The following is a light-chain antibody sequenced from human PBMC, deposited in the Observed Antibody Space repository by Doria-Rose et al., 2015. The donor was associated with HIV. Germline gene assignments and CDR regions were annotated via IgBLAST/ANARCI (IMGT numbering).Light chain of an antibody. CDR2: DGS. CDR1: QSFSSTY. V-gene: IGKV3-20*01. CDR3: HQYGTSWT. Sequence: LTQSPGTLSLSPGERATLSCRASQSFSSTYLAWYQQKPGQAPSLLIYDGSTRATGIPDRFSASGSGTDLTLTINRLEPEDFALYYCHQYGTSWTFGQGTKVEI. J-gene: IGKJ1*01.